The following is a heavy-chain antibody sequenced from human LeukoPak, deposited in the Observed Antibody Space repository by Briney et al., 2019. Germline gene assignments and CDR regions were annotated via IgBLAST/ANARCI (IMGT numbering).Heavy chain of an antibody. D-gene: IGHD3-10*01. CDR1: GFTFGSSA. CDR2: FSRSGPDT. J-gene: IGHJ6*02. Sequence: GGSLRLSRAASGFTFGSSAMSWVRQAPGKGPEWVSTFSRSGPDTYYADSVKGRFTISRDNSKNTLYLQMNSLRAEDTAVYYCATTPGAYYYYHMDVWGQGTTVTVSS. CDR3: ATTPGAYYYYHMDV. V-gene: IGHV3-23*01.